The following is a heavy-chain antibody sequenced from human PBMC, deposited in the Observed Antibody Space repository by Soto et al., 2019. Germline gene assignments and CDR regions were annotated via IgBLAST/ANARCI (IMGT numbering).Heavy chain of an antibody. V-gene: IGHV3-23*01. D-gene: IGHD3-10*01. CDR3: ARGSTDSYPGSRIFDF. CDR2: ITDTGGDA. Sequence: VSLRLSCVASGLTFGSRAMSWVRQAPGEGLQWVSTITDTGGDAKYADSVRGRFVISRDNSKKTLYLQMTSLTAEDSAMYFCARGSTDSYPGSRIFDFWGRGTLVTVSS. CDR1: GLTFGSRA. J-gene: IGHJ4*02.